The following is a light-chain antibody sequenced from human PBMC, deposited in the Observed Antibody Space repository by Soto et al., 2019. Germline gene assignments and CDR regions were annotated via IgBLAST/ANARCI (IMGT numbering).Light chain of an antibody. J-gene: IGKJ5*01. Sequence: ENVLTPSPGTLSLSPGERATLSCRASQTVSSYLTWYPQRPGQAPRLLIYGASKRATGIPDRFSGSGSGTDFTLTISRLEPEDFALYYCQQYGTSPITFGQGTRLEIK. CDR3: QQYGTSPIT. V-gene: IGKV3-20*01. CDR2: GAS. CDR1: QTVSSY.